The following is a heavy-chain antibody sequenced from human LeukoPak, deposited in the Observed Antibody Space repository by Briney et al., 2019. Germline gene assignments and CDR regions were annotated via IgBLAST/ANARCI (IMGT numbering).Heavy chain of an antibody. J-gene: IGHJ6*02. CDR3: VKDVGGYGMAHYYNYYGMDV. CDR2: INRYGGRI. Sequence: GRSLRLSCELSGFQLDDATMHWVRQVAGKGRDGVAGINRYGGRIGYADSVKGRFTASRDNARFTMFLQMSSLRFEDTAVYYCVKDVGGYGMAHYYNYYGMDVWGQGTTVIVS. CDR1: GFQLDDAT. V-gene: IGHV3-9*01. D-gene: IGHD6-25*01.